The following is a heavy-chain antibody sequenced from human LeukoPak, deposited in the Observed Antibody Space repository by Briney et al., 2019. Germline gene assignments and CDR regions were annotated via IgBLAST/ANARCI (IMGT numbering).Heavy chain of an antibody. J-gene: IGHJ4*02. D-gene: IGHD3-22*01. V-gene: IGHV4-61*01. Sequence: SETLSLTCTVSGGSVSSGSYYWSWIRQPPGKGLEWIGYIYYSGSTNYNPSLKSRVTISVDTSKNQFSLKLSSVTAADTAVYYCATIGSSGYAIDYWGQGTLVTVSS. CDR2: IYYSGST. CDR1: GGSVSSGSYY. CDR3: ATIGSSGYAIDY.